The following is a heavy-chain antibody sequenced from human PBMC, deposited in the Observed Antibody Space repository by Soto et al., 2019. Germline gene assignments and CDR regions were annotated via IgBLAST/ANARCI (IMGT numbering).Heavy chain of an antibody. D-gene: IGHD6-13*01. CDR2: ISYDGSNK. V-gene: IGHV3-30*18. CDR3: AKCPGVAAAGPPFDP. J-gene: IGHJ5*02. Sequence: GGSLRFSGAASGFTFSSYGIHWVRQAPGKGLEWVAVISYDGSNKYYADSVKGRFTISRDNSKNTLYLQMNSLRPEDTAVYYCAKCPGVAAAGPPFDPWGQGTLVTVSS. CDR1: GFTFSSYG.